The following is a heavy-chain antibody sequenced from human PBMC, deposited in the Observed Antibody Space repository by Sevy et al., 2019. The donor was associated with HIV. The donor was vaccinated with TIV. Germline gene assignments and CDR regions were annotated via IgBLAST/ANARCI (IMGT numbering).Heavy chain of an antibody. CDR3: ARVVAYCSGGSCFPGYYYGMDV. CDR1: GFTFSSYN. V-gene: IGHV3-21*01. Sequence: GGSLRLSCAASGFTFSSYNMNWVRQAPGKGLEWVSSISSSSNYIYYADSMKGRFTISRENARNSLYLQMNILRAEDTAVYYCARVVAYCSGGSCFPGYYYGMDVWGQGTTVTVSS. J-gene: IGHJ6*02. CDR2: ISSSSNYI. D-gene: IGHD2-15*01.